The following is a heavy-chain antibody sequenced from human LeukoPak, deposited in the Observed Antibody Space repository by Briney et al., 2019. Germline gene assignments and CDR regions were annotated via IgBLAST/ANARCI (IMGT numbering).Heavy chain of an antibody. J-gene: IGHJ6*02. V-gene: IGHV3-13*01. CDR1: GFTFSSYD. CDR3: ARGAAAGSHYYYYGMDV. D-gene: IGHD6-13*01. CDR2: IGTAGDT. Sequence: GGSLRLSFAASGFTFSSYDMHWVRQATGKGLEWVSAIGTAGDTYYPGSVKGRFTISRENAKNSFYLQMNSLRAGDTAVYYCARGAAAGSHYYYYGMDVWGQGTTVTVSS.